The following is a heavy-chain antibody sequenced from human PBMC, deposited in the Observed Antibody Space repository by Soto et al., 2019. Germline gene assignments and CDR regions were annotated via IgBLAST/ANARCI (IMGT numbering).Heavy chain of an antibody. CDR1: GDSISSDKW. J-gene: IGHJ4*02. CDR2: IYHSGST. V-gene: IGHV4-4*02. D-gene: IGHD6-13*01. Sequence: KSSETLSLTCAVSGDSISSDKWWSWIRQPPGKGLQWIGEIYHSGSTKYNPSLKSRVIISVDKSKNQFSLKLSSVTDADTAVYYCARGEPQQQRAYSAQRTLVIVSS. CDR3: ARGEPQQQRAY.